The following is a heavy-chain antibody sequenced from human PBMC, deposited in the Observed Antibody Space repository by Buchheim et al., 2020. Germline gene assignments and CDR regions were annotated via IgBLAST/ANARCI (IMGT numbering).Heavy chain of an antibody. CDR1: GVTFSSYG. D-gene: IGHD3-3*01. V-gene: IGHV3-30*18. Sequence: QVQLVESGGGVVQPGRSLRLSCAASGVTFSSYGMHWVRQAPGKGLEWVAVISYDGSNKYYADSVKGRFDISRDNSKNKMYLQMNNLRAEDTAVYYCAKDYDFWSGPFDYWGQGTL. J-gene: IGHJ4*02. CDR3: AKDYDFWSGPFDY. CDR2: ISYDGSNK.